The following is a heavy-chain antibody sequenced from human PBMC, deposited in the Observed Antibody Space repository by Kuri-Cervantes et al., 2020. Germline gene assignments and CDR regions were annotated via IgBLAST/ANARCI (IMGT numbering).Heavy chain of an antibody. Sequence: ASVKVSCKASGYTFTSHGISWVRQAPGQGLEWRGWISAYNGNTNYAQKLQGRVTMTTDTSTSTAYMELRSLRSDDTAVYYCARGYCSGGSCYSVGINDYWGQGTLVTVSS. CDR3: ARGYCSGGSCYSVGINDY. J-gene: IGHJ4*02. D-gene: IGHD2-15*01. V-gene: IGHV1-18*01. CDR1: GYTFTSHG. CDR2: ISAYNGNT.